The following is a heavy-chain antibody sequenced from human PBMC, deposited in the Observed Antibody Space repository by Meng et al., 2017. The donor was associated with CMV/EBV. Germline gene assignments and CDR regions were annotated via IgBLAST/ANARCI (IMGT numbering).Heavy chain of an antibody. D-gene: IGHD6-13*01. CDR3: ARDKGLIAAAGTGMEGYYYGMDV. Sequence: ASVKVSCKASGYTFTSYGISWVRQAPGQGLDWMGWISAYNGNTNYAQKLQGRVTMTTDTSTSTAYMELRSLRSDDTAVYYCARDKGLIAAAGTGMEGYYYGMDVWGQGTTVTVSS. V-gene: IGHV1-18*01. J-gene: IGHJ6*02. CDR1: GYTFTSYG. CDR2: ISAYNGNT.